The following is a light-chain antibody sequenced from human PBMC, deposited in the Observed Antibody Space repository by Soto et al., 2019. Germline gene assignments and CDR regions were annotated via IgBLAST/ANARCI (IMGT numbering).Light chain of an antibody. J-gene: IGKJ5*01. CDR3: QQYGSSPLIT. CDR2: GAS. Sequence: EIVLTQSPGTLSLSPGERATLSCRAGQSVSSSFLAWYQHKPGQAPRLLIYGASSRATGIPDRFSGSGSGTDFTLTISRLEPDDFAVYYCQQYGSSPLITFGQGTRLEIK. V-gene: IGKV3-20*01. CDR1: QSVSSSF.